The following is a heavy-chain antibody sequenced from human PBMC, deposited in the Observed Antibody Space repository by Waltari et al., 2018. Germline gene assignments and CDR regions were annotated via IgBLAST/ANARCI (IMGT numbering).Heavy chain of an antibody. V-gene: IGHV3-20*04. CDR3: ARVNSNYVNWFDS. CDR1: GSPFDHYA. D-gene: IGHD4-4*01. Sequence: EEQLVESGGGVVGPGGSLRLSCAASGSPFDHYAMAWVRQAPGKGLELVSGINWDGSSTGYADSVKGRFTISRDNAKNSLHLHVNSLTAEDTAFYYCARVNSNYVNWFDSWGQGTLVIVSS. J-gene: IGHJ5*01. CDR2: INWDGSST.